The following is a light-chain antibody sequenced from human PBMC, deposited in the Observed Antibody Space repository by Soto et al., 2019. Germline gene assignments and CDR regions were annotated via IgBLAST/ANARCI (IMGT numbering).Light chain of an antibody. J-gene: IGKJ1*01. CDR2: DAS. Sequence: IQMTQSPSTLSASVGDSVTITCRASHNIAKWLAWYQQKPGRAPRLLIYDASTLQTGVPSRFSGSGSGTEFTLTITGLRPDDFATYYCQHLDTNWPFGQETKVEIK. CDR1: HNIAKW. V-gene: IGKV1-5*01. CDR3: QHLDTNWP.